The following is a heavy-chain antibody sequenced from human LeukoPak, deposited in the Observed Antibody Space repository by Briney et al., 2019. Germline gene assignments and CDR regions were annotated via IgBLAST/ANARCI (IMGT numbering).Heavy chain of an antibody. D-gene: IGHD6-13*01. J-gene: IGHJ5*02. V-gene: IGHV4-59*08. CDR2: IYYSEST. Sequence: SETLSLTCIVSGGSISGYYWSWIRQPPGKGLEWIGSIYYSESTNYNPSLKSRVTISVDTSKNQFSLKLSSVTAADTAVYYCARQASLGEGIATAGIRSWGQGTLVTVSS. CDR3: ARQASLGEGIATAGIRS. CDR1: GGSISGYY.